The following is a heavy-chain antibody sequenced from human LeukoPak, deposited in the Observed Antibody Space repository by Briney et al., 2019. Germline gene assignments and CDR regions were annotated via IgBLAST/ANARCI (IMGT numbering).Heavy chain of an antibody. CDR2: IYWNDDK. CDR3: AHPLYSGGYYFVY. V-gene: IGHV2-5*01. Sequence: SGPTLVNPIQAGTMTCIFSGFSLRPSGVGVGWIRQPPGKALEWLSLIYWNDDKRSIPSLKTKLTITKDSSKTQVVLTMTNMDPVDTATYYCAHPLYSGGYYFVYWGQGILVTVSS. CDR1: GFSLRPSGVG. J-gene: IGHJ4*02. D-gene: IGHD6-19*01.